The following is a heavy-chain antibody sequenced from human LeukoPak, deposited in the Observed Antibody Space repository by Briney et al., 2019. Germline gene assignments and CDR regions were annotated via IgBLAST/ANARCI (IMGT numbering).Heavy chain of an antibody. J-gene: IGHJ4*02. CDR1: GFTFDDYA. D-gene: IGHD3-10*01. CDR2: ISWNSGSI. Sequence: GRSLRLSCAASGFTFDDYAMHWVRQAPGKGLEWVSGISWNSGSIDYADSVKGRFTISRDNAKNSLYLQMNSLRAEDMALYYCAKDSGSGSYYNGGLDYWGQGTLVTVSS. V-gene: IGHV3-9*03. CDR3: AKDSGSGSYYNGGLDY.